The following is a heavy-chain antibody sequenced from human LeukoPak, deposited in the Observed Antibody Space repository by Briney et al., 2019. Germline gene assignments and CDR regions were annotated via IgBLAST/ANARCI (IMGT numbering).Heavy chain of an antibody. CDR2: IWHDGSNK. D-gene: IGHD3-22*01. V-gene: IGHV3-33*08. CDR1: GFTFSSYN. CDR3: ARGDSSGYYATVPDY. J-gene: IGHJ4*02. Sequence: GGSLRLSCAASGFTFSSYNMNWVRQAPGKGLEWVAVIWHDGSNKYYADSVKGRFTISRDNSKNTLYLQMHSLRAEDTALYYCARGDSSGYYATVPDYWGQGTLVTVSS.